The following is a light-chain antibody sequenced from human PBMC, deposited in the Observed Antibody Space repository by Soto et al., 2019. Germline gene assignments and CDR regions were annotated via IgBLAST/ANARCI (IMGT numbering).Light chain of an antibody. V-gene: IGLV2-8*01. J-gene: IGLJ2*01. CDR3: SSYAGSSNLDVV. Sequence: QSALTQPPSASGSPGQSVTISCTGTSSDVGGYNYVSWYQQHPGKAPKLLIYEVNKRPSGVPDRFSGSKSGNTASLTVSGLQAADDADYFGSSYAGSSNLDVVFGGGTKVTVL. CDR2: EVN. CDR1: SSDVGGYNY.